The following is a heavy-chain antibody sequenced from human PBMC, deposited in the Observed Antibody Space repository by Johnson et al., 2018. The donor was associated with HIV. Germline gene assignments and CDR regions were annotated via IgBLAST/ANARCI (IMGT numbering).Heavy chain of an antibody. V-gene: IGHV3-66*01. CDR2: IYSGGST. CDR1: GFTVSSNY. CDR3: ARDQYYYDSRGVGAFDI. D-gene: IGHD3-22*01. J-gene: IGHJ3*02. Sequence: EVQLVESGGGLVQPGGSLELSCAASGFTVSSNYMSWVRQAPGKGLEWVSVIYSGGSTYYADSVKGRYTISRDNSKNTLYLQMNSLRAEDTAVYYCARDQYYYDSRGVGAFDIWGQGTRVTVSS.